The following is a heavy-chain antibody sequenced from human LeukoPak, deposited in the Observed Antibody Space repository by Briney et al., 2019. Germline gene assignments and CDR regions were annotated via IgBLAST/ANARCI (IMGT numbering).Heavy chain of an antibody. D-gene: IGHD2-2*02. Sequence: GGSLRLSCAASGFTFSSYAMHWVRQAPGKGLEWVAVISYDGSNKYYADSVKGRFTISRDNSKNTLYLQMNSLRAEDTAVYYCAGVPATAIPYYFDYWGQGTLVTVSS. CDR2: ISYDGSNK. CDR3: AGVPATAIPYYFDY. J-gene: IGHJ4*02. CDR1: GFTFSSYA. V-gene: IGHV3-30-3*01.